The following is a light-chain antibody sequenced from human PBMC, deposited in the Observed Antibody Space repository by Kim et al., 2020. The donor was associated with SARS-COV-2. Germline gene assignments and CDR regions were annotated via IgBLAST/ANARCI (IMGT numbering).Light chain of an antibody. Sequence: SVCPGRTASITGSGDKLGDKYACWYQQKPGQSPVLVIYQDSKRPSGIPERFSGSNSGNTATLTISGTQAMDEADYYCQAWDSSTGVFGGGTQLTVL. CDR3: QAWDSSTGV. J-gene: IGLJ3*02. V-gene: IGLV3-1*01. CDR1: KLGDKY. CDR2: QDS.